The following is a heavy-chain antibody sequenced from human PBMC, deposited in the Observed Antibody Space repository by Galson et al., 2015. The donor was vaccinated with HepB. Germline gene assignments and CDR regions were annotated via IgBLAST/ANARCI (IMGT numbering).Heavy chain of an antibody. CDR1: GGSISIYY. V-gene: IGHV4-59*08. CDR3: ARHRTHVLRFLEWLMDV. Sequence: SETLSLTCTVSGGSISIYYWSWIRQPPGKGLEWIGYIYSSGSTNYNPSLKSRVTISVDTSKNQFSLKLSSVTAADTAVYYCARHRTHVLRFLEWLMDVWGQGTTVTVSS. CDR2: IYSSGST. J-gene: IGHJ6*02. D-gene: IGHD3-3*01.